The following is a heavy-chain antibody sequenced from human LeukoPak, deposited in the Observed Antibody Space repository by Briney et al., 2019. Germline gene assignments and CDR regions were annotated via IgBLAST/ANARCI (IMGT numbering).Heavy chain of an antibody. CDR2: ISYDGSNK. D-gene: IGHD2-2*01. Sequence: GGSLRLSCAATGLTFSSYAMHWVRQAPGKGLEWVAVISYDGSNKYYADSVKGRFTLSRDNSKNTLYLQMNSLRAEDTAVYYCARDPVVVPAAISRYFDYWGQGTLVTVSS. CDR3: ARDPVVVPAAISRYFDY. CDR1: GLTFSSYA. V-gene: IGHV3-30-3*01. J-gene: IGHJ4*02.